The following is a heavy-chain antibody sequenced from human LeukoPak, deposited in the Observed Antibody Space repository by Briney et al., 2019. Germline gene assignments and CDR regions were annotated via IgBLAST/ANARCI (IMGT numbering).Heavy chain of an antibody. Sequence: GGSLRLSCAASGFTFNNYAMSWVRQAPGKGLEWVSAISGSGGSTYYADSVKGRFTISRDNSKNTLYLQMNSLRAEDTAVYYCAPGGRWLLPFDYWGQGTLVTVSS. J-gene: IGHJ4*02. CDR1: GFTFNNYA. V-gene: IGHV3-23*01. CDR3: APGGRWLLPFDY. D-gene: IGHD3-22*01. CDR2: ISGSGGST.